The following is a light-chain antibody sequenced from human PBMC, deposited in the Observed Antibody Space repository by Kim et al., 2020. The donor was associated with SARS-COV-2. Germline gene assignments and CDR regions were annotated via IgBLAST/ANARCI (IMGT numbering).Light chain of an antibody. J-gene: IGKJ4*01. CDR2: GAS. CDR1: QSVSNN. V-gene: IGKV3-15*01. Sequence: SVSPGERATLSCRASQSVSNNLAWYQQKPGQSPRLLIYGASTRATGIPARFSGSGSGTEFTLTISSLQSEDFAVYYCQQYINWPLTFGGGTKVEIK. CDR3: QQYINWPLT.